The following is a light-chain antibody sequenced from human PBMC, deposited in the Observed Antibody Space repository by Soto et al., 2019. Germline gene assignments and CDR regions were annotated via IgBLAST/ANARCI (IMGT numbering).Light chain of an antibody. CDR1: QSVASSY. CDR3: HQYGSSPQT. Sequence: EVVLTQSPGTLSLSPGERVTLSCRASQSVASSYLAWYQQKPGRAPRLLFYSASSRATGIPDRFSGSGSGTDFTLTISRLEPEDFAVFYCHQYGSSPQTFGQGTKVEIK. V-gene: IGKV3-20*01. J-gene: IGKJ1*01. CDR2: SAS.